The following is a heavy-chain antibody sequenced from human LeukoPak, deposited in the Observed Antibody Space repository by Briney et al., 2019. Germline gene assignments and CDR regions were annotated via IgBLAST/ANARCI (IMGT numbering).Heavy chain of an antibody. Sequence: SGTSLRLSCGASGFNFKNYAMHWVRQAPGKGLEWVGVISYDGTKKYHAASVKGWFTISRDNPKNTVFLQMNDLRPDDMALYYCAREAVNYGGSDYWGQGTLVTVSS. CDR2: ISYDGTKK. V-gene: IGHV3-30*04. D-gene: IGHD3-16*01. J-gene: IGHJ4*02. CDR3: AREAVNYGGSDY. CDR1: GFNFKNYA.